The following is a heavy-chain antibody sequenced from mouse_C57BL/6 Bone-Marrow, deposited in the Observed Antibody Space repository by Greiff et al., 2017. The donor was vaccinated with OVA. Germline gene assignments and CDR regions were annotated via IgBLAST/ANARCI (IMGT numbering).Heavy chain of an antibody. Sequence: QVQLKESGPGILQPSQTLSLTCSFSGFSLSTFGMGVGWIRQPSGKGLEWLAHIWWDDDKYYNPALKSRLTISKDTSKNQVFLKIANVDTADTATYYCARIGEDYYGSTPSFDVWGTGTTVTVSS. CDR3: ARIGEDYYGSTPSFDV. CDR1: GFSLSTFGMG. J-gene: IGHJ1*03. CDR2: IWWDDDK. D-gene: IGHD1-1*01. V-gene: IGHV8-8*01.